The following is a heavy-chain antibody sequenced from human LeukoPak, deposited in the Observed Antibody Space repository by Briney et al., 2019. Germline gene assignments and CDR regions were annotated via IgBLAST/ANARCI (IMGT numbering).Heavy chain of an antibody. CDR1: GGIFSSYA. D-gene: IGHD2-21*02. V-gene: IGHV1-69*01. CDR3: ARGKYCGGDCYSRFDY. CDR2: IIPIFGTA. Sequence: SVTVSCTASGGIFSSYAISWVRQAPGQGLEWMGGIIPIFGTANYAQKFQGRVTITADESTSTAYMELSSLRSEDTAVYYCARGKYCGGDCYSRFDYWGQGTLVTVSS. J-gene: IGHJ4*02.